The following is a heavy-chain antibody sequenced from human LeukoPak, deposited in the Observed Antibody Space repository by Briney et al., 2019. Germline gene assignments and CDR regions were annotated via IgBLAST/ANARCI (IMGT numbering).Heavy chain of an antibody. D-gene: IGHD3-10*01. V-gene: IGHV3-23*01. CDR1: GFTFSSYA. Sequence: GGSLRLSCAASGFTFSSYAMSWVRQAPGKGLEWVSAISGSATTFYADSVKGRFTISRDNTRNSLSLQMNDLRAEDTAVYYCARDRGSTTMVRGVNHYWGHGTLVTVSS. CDR2: ISGSATT. J-gene: IGHJ4*01. CDR3: ARDRGSTTMVRGVNHY.